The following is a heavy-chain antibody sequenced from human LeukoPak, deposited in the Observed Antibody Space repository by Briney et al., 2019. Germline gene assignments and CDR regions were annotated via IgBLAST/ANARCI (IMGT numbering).Heavy chain of an antibody. CDR3: ARHFGYYDFWSGYTDY. Sequence: SETLSLTCTVSGGSISSSSNYWGWIRQPPGKGLEWIGSIYYSGSTYYSPSLKSRVTISVDTSRNQFSLKLSSVTAADTAVYYCARHFGYYDFWSGYTDYWGQGTLVTVSS. CDR2: IYYSGST. V-gene: IGHV4-39*01. D-gene: IGHD3-3*01. CDR1: GGSISSSSNY. J-gene: IGHJ4*02.